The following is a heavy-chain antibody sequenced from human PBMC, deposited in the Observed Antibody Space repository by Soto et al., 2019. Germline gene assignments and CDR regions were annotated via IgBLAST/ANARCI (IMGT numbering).Heavy chain of an antibody. V-gene: IGHV5-10-1*01. CDR1: GYSFTSYW. CDR2: IDPSDSYT. Sequence: PGESLKISCKGSGYSFTSYWISWVRQMPGKGLEWMGRIDPSDSYTNYSPSFQGHVTISADKSISTAYLQWSSLKASDTAMYYCARRLAVDTAMATGYYGMDVWGQGTTVTVSS. D-gene: IGHD5-18*01. J-gene: IGHJ6*02. CDR3: ARRLAVDTAMATGYYGMDV.